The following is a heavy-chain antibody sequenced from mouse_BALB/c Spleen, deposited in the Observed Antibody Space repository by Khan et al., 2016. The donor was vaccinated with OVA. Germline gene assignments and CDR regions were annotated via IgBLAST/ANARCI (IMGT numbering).Heavy chain of an antibody. CDR3: ARGYFGNYEFAY. CDR2: IFPGTGTT. CDR1: GYTFTSYW. V-gene: IGHV1S132*01. J-gene: IGHJ3*01. Sequence: VQLQESGAELVKPGASVKLSCKTSGYTFTSYWIQWVKQRPGQGLGWIGQIFPGTGTTYYNGNFKGKATLTVDTSSNTAYMQFSSLTSEDSAVYFCARGYFGNYEFAYWGQGTLVTVSP. D-gene: IGHD2-1*01.